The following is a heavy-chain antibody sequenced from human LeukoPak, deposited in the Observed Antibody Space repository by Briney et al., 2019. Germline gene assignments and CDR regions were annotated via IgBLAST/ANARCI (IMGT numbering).Heavy chain of an antibody. J-gene: IGHJ4*02. V-gene: IGHV3-30-3*01. CDR2: ISYDGSNK. D-gene: IGHD6-19*01. Sequence: GRSLRLSCAASGFTFSSYAMHWDRQAPGKGLEWVAVISYDGSNKYYADSVKGRFTISRDNSKNTLYLQMNSLRAEDTAVYYCARGRSGWNYWGQGTLVTVSS. CDR3: ARGRSGWNY. CDR1: GFTFSSYA.